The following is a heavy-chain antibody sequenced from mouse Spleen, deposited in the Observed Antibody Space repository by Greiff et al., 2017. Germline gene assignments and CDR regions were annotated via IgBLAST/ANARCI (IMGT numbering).Heavy chain of an antibody. CDR2: ISSGGSYT. CDR1: GFTFSSYA. CDR3: ARRGLTGSYYFDY. Sequence: EVKLVESGGGLVKPGGSLKLSCAASGFTFSSYAMSWVRQTPEKRLEWVATISSGGSYTYYPDSVKGRFTISRDNAKNTLYLQMSSLRSEDTAMYYCARRGLTGSYYFDYWGQGTTRTVSS. J-gene: IGHJ2*01. V-gene: IGHV5-9-1*01. D-gene: IGHD4-1*01.